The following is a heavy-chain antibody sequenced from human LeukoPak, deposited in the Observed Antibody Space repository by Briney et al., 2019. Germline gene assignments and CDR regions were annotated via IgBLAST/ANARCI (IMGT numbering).Heavy chain of an antibody. CDR3: ARVGFGYSYGYAFDI. CDR2: IIPIFGTA. CDR1: GGTFSSYA. D-gene: IGHD5-18*01. Sequence: SVKVSCKASGGTFSSYAISWVRQAPGQGLEWMGGIIPIFGTANYAQKFQGRVTITADESTSTAYMELSSLRSEDTAVYYCARVGFGYSYGYAFDIWGQGTMVTVSS. J-gene: IGHJ3*02. V-gene: IGHV1-69*01.